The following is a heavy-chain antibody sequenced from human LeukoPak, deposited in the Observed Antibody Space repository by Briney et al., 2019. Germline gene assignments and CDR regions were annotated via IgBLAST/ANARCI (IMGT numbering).Heavy chain of an antibody. CDR1: GGSISSYY. CDR3: AREIAVAGTGFDP. V-gene: IGHV4-59*01. CDR2: IYYSGST. Sequence: PSETLSLTCTVSGGSISSYYWSWIRQPPGKGLEWIGYIYYSGSTNYNPSLKSRATISVDTSKNQFSLKLSSVTAADTAVYYCAREIAVAGTGFDPWGQGTLVTVSS. J-gene: IGHJ5*02. D-gene: IGHD6-19*01.